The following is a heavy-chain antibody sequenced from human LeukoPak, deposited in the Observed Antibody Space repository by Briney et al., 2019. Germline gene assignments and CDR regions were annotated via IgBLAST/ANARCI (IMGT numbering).Heavy chain of an antibody. Sequence: ASVKVSCKASGYTFTDYYVLWVRQAPGQGPEWMGWINPNSGGTNYAQNFKGRVTVTRDTSTSTAYMELNSLTSDDTAVYYCARDLPKTGYVGASDIWGQGTMVTVSS. J-gene: IGHJ3*02. CDR1: GYTFTDYY. CDR3: ARDLPKTGYVGASDI. CDR2: INPNSGGT. D-gene: IGHD5-12*01. V-gene: IGHV1-2*02.